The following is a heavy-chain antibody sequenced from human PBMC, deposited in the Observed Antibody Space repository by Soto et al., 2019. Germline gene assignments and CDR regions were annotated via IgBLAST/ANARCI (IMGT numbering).Heavy chain of an antibody. Sequence: GASVKVSCKASGGTFSSYAISWVRQAPGQGLEWMGGIIPIFGTANYAQKFQGRVTITADESTSTAYMELSSLRSEDTAVYYCARTAVAATPDSPPRGDWFDPWGQGTLVTVSS. D-gene: IGHD2-15*01. CDR3: ARTAVAATPDSPPRGDWFDP. V-gene: IGHV1-69*13. CDR2: IIPIFGTA. J-gene: IGHJ5*02. CDR1: GGTFSSYA.